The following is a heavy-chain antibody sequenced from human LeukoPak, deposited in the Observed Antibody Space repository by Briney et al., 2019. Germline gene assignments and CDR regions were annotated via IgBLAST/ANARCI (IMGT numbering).Heavy chain of an antibody. CDR3: VKGGHKLDIQTTHYYYGLDV. CDR2: VESDASRT. Sequence: GGSLRLSCVASGFTLSDHWMYWVRQGPSGGLARVSRVESDASRTTYADSVKGRFTISRDDAKNTMYLQMNSLRVEDTAVYYCVKGGHKLDIQTTHYYYGLDVWGQGTTVAVS. D-gene: IGHD5-12*01. V-gene: IGHV3-74*03. CDR1: GFTLSDHW. J-gene: IGHJ6*02.